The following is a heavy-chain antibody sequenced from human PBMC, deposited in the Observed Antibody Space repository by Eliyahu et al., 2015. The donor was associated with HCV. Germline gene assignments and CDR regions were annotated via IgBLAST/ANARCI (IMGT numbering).Heavy chain of an antibody. J-gene: IGHJ4*02. Sequence: QVQLQQWGAGLLKPSETLSLTCAVYGGSFXGYYWSWIRQPPGKGLEWIGEINHSGSTNYNPSLKSRVTISVDTSKNQFSLKLSSVTAADTAVYYCARGRISLTMVRGQPFDYWGQGTLVTVSS. CDR1: GGSFXGYY. D-gene: IGHD3-10*01. CDR3: ARGRISLTMVRGQPFDY. V-gene: IGHV4-34*01. CDR2: INHSGST.